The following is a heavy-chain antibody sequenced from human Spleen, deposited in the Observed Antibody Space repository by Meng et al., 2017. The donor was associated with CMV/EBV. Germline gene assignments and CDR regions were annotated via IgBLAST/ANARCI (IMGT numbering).Heavy chain of an antibody. CDR2: ISSSSSYI. CDR1: GFTFSSYS. CDR3: ARDPWDIVAIPAAPDN. V-gene: IGHV3-21*04. D-gene: IGHD2-2*01. Sequence: GESLKISCAASGFTFSSYSMNWVRQAPGKGLEWVSSISSSSSYIYYADSVKGRFTISRDNAKNSVFLQMNSLTAEDTAVYYCARDPWDIVAIPAAPDNWGQGTLVTVSS. J-gene: IGHJ4*02.